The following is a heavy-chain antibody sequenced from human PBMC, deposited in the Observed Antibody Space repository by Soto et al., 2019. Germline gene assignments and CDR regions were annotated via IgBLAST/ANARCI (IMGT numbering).Heavy chain of an antibody. D-gene: IGHD3-22*01. CDR3: ARNYYDSSDRDYLDY. Sequence: XSVKVACHASGYTLTSYYIHWVRRAPGQGLEWMGWINPITGGTNYAPKFQGRVTMTRDTSITTAYMELSRLRSDDTAVYYCARNYYDSSDRDYLDYWGQGTPVTVPS. V-gene: IGHV1-2*02. CDR2: INPITGGT. J-gene: IGHJ4*02. CDR1: GYTLTSYY.